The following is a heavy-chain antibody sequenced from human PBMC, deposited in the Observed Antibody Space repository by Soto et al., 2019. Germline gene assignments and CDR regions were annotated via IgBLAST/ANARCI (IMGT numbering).Heavy chain of an antibody. Sequence: QVQLVQSGAEVKKPGSSVKVSCKASGDTFSSYAISWVRQAPGQGLEWMGGIIPIFGTANYAQKFQGRVTITADESTSTAYMELSSLRSEDTAVYYGARSSGYSNYEDYYYYGMDVWGQGTTVTVSS. D-gene: IGHD4-4*01. CDR3: ARSSGYSNYEDYYYYGMDV. V-gene: IGHV1-69*01. J-gene: IGHJ6*02. CDR2: IIPIFGTA. CDR1: GDTFSSYA.